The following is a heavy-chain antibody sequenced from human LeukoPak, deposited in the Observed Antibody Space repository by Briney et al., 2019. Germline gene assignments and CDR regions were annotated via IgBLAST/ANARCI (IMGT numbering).Heavy chain of an antibody. D-gene: IGHD3-16*01. CDR2: ISWNSGSI. J-gene: IGHJ2*01. V-gene: IGHV3-9*01. CDR1: GFTFDDYA. Sequence: PGGSLGLSCAASGFTFDDYAMHWVRQAPGKGLEWVSGISWNSGSIGYADSVKGRFTISRDNAKNSLYLQMNSLRAEDTALYYCAKALISGPYWYFDLWGRGTLVTVSS. CDR3: AKALISGPYWYFDL.